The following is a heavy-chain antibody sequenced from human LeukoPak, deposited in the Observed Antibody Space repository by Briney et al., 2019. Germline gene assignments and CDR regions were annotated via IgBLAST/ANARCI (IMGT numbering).Heavy chain of an antibody. Sequence: GGSLRLSCAASGFTFSNYAMHWVRQAPGKGLEWVSIISSGGSFQYYADSVKGRFTISRDNAKNSLYLQMNSLRAEDTAVYYCARGSIAVAEDYWGQGTLVTVSS. D-gene: IGHD6-19*01. J-gene: IGHJ4*02. CDR1: GFTFSNYA. CDR2: ISSGGSFQ. V-gene: IGHV3-30*07. CDR3: ARGSIAVAEDY.